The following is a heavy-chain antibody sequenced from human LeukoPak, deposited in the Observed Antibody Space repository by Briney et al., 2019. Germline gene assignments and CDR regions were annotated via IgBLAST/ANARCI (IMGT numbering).Heavy chain of an antibody. Sequence: GGSLRLSCAASGFTFDDYAMHWVRQAPGKGLEWVSGISWNSGSIGYADSVKGRFTISRDNAKNSLYLQMNSLGAEDTALYYCAKGSRDLLRVGFDYWGQGTLVTVSS. CDR1: GFTFDDYA. D-gene: IGHD1-26*01. CDR3: AKGSRDLLRVGFDY. CDR2: ISWNSGSI. J-gene: IGHJ4*02. V-gene: IGHV3-9*01.